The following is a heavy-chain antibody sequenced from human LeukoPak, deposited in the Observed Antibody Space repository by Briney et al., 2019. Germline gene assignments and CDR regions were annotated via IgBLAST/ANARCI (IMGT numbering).Heavy chain of an antibody. J-gene: IGHJ4*02. CDR2: INHSGST. Sequence: SETLSLTCAVYGGSFSGYYRSWIRQPPGKGLEWIGEINHSGSTNYNQSFKSHITISVDTSKSQFSLKLSSVTAADTAVYYCARGARPPRVGVVVVAATRRCGFDYWGQGTPVTVSS. V-gene: IGHV4-34*01. CDR3: ARGARPPRVGVVVVAATRRCGFDY. D-gene: IGHD2-15*01. CDR1: GGSFSGYY.